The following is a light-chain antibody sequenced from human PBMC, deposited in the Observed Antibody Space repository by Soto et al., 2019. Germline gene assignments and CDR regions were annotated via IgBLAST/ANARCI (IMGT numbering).Light chain of an antibody. CDR1: QSVSSY. CDR2: DAS. J-gene: IGKJ1*01. CDR3: QQRGNWPWT. Sequence: EIVLTQSPATLSLSPGERATLSCRASQSVSSYLAWYQQKPGQAPRLLIYDASNRATGIPARFSGSGSGTDFTLTISSLEHEDFAYYYWQQRGNWPWTFGQGTKVEIK. V-gene: IGKV3-11*01.